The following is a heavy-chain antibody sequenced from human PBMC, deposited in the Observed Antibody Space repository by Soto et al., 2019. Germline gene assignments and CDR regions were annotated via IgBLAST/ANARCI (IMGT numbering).Heavy chain of an antibody. V-gene: IGHV4-39*01. J-gene: IGHJ4*02. D-gene: IGHD3-16*01. CDR3: ATRLGGWNYFDY. CDR2: IYYSGST. Sequence: SETLSLTCTVSGGSISSSSYHWGWIRQPPGEGLEWFGSIYYSGSTYYNPSLKSRVTISVDTSKNQFSLKLSSLTAADTAVYYCATRLGGWNYFDYWGQGILVTVSS. CDR1: GGSISSSSYH.